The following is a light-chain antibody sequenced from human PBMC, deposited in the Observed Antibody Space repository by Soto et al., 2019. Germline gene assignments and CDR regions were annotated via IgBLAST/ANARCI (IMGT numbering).Light chain of an antibody. CDR3: LSGHSRP. CDR2: AAS. V-gene: IGKV1-12*02. J-gene: IGKJ4*01. CDR1: QGLSTY. Sequence: DIQMTQSPSAMSSSVGDRVTITCRASQGLSTYLAWYQQKPGKAPKLLIYAASNLQSGVPSRFSGSGSGTDFTLTISSLQPEDFATYYCLSGHSRPFGGGTKV.